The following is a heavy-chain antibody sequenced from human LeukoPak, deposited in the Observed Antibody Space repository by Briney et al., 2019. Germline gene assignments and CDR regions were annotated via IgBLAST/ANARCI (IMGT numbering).Heavy chain of an antibody. CDR3: ARARGYFDY. CDR2: ISSSSSTI. Sequence: PGGSLRLSCAASGFTFSSYAMSWVRQAPGKGLEWVSYISSSSSTIYYADSVKGRFTISRDNAKNSLYLQMNSLRAEDTAVYYCARARGYFDYWGQGTLVTVSS. CDR1: GFTFSSYA. V-gene: IGHV3-48*01. D-gene: IGHD3-16*01. J-gene: IGHJ4*02.